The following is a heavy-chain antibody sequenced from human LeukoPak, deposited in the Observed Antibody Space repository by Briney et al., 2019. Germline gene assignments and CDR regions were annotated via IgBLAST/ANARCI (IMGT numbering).Heavy chain of an antibody. V-gene: IGHV3-74*01. CDR3: ARERGFNYFDY. J-gene: IGHJ4*02. CDR2: INTDGSST. D-gene: IGHD3-10*01. Sequence: GGSLRLSCAASGFTFSTYRMHWVRQGPGKGLVWVPLINTDGSSTTYADSVKGRFTISRDNAKNTLYLQMNSLRAEDTAVYYCARERGFNYFDYWGQGTLVTVSS. CDR1: GFTFSTYR.